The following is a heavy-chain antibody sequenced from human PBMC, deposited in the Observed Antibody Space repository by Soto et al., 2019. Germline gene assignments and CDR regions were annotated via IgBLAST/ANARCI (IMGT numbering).Heavy chain of an antibody. Sequence: GASVKVSCKASGYTFTGYYMHWVRQAPGQGLEWMGWINPNSGGTNYAQKFQGWVTMTRDTSISTAYMELSRLRSDDTAGYYRARLRRGGIAAAGTPYNWFDPWGQGTLVTVSS. CDR1: GYTFTGYY. CDR2: INPNSGGT. J-gene: IGHJ5*02. D-gene: IGHD6-13*01. V-gene: IGHV1-2*04. CDR3: ARLRRGGIAAAGTPYNWFDP.